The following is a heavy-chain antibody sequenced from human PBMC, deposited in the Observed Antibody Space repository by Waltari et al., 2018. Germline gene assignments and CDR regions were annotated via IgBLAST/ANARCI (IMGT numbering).Heavy chain of an antibody. V-gene: IGHV4-34*01. CDR1: GGSFYVYY. Sequence: VQLHQWGAGLLKPSETLSLTCGLQGGSFYVYYWSWVRQSPGKGLEWIGEIKQAGNIKYNPSLKSRVTISIDPSKNQFSLKVKSVIAADTAVYYCARISGLDFATPIWAQGTVVTVSS. J-gene: IGHJ3*02. CDR2: IKQAGNI. D-gene: IGHD5-12*01. CDR3: ARISGLDFATPI.